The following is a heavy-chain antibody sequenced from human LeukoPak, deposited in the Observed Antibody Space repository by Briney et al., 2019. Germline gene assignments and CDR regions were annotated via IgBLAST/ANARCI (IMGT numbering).Heavy chain of an antibody. V-gene: IGHV4-31*03. Sequence: SETLSLTCTVSGGSISSGGYYWSWIRQHPGKGLEWIGYIYYSGSTYYNPSLKSRVTISVDTSKNQFSLKLSSVTAADTAVYYCARLGCSGGSCYLPYYYYYGMDVWGQGTTVTVSS. CDR1: GGSISSGGYY. D-gene: IGHD2-15*01. CDR3: ARLGCSGGSCYLPYYYYYGMDV. J-gene: IGHJ6*02. CDR2: IYYSGST.